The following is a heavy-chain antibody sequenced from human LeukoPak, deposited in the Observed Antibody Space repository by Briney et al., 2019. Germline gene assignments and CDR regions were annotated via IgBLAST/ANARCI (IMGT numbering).Heavy chain of an antibody. J-gene: IGHJ4*02. D-gene: IGHD1-26*01. CDR1: GFTLSSYA. CDR2: IGTAGDT. CDR3: VRQQTPHGNSDY. Sequence: GGSLRLSCATSGFTLSSYAMHWVRQATGKGLEWVSAIGTAGDTYYPGSVKGRFTISRENAKNSLSLQMNSLRAEDTAVYYCVRQQTPHGNSDYWGQGTLVTVSS. V-gene: IGHV3-13*01.